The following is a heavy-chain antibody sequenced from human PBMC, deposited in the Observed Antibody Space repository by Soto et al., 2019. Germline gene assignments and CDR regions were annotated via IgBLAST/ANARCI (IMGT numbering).Heavy chain of an antibody. CDR1: GGTFSSYA. J-gene: IGHJ3*02. V-gene: IGHV1-69*12. Sequence: QVQLVQSGAEVKKPGSSVKVSCKASGGTFSSYAISWVRQAPGQGLEWMGGIIPIFGTANYAQKFQGRVTITADESTSTAYRELSSLRSEDTAVYYCARDTYSSGDLGDAFDIWGQGTMVTVSS. CDR3: ARDTYSSGDLGDAFDI. D-gene: IGHD6-19*01. CDR2: IIPIFGTA.